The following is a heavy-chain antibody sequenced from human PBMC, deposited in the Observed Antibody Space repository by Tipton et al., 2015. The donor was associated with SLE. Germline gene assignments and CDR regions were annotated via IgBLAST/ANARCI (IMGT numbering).Heavy chain of an antibody. CDR2: IYYSGST. J-gene: IGHJ5*02. Sequence: TLSLTCTVSGGSISSSSYYWGWIRQPPGKGLEWIGSIYYSGSTYYNPSLKSRVTISVDTSKNQFPLKLSSVTAADTAVYYCARAGGGDSNWFDPWGQGTLVTVFS. D-gene: IGHD2-21*01. V-gene: IGHV4-39*06. CDR3: ARAGGGDSNWFDP. CDR1: GGSISSSSYY.